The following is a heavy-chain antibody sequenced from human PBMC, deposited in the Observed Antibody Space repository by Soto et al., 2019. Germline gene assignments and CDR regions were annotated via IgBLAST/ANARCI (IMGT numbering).Heavy chain of an antibody. D-gene: IGHD1-1*01. Sequence: EVQLVESGGGLLKPGGSLRLSCAASGFTFNNAWLSWVRQAPGKGLEWVGRIKSKGDGETTDYAAHVKGTFTSSRDDSKNMLYLQMNSLKTAHTAVYYSSPGLAQQLIPFDYWGQGTLLTVSS. V-gene: IGHV3-15*01. CDR3: SPGLAQQLIPFDY. CDR1: GFTFNNAW. J-gene: IGHJ4*02. CDR2: IKSKGDGETT.